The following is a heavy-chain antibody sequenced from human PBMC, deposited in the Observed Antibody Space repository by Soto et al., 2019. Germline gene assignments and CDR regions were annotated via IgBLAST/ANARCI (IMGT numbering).Heavy chain of an antibody. J-gene: IGHJ4*02. CDR2: IHYSGST. CDR1: GGSIRDTIYY. Sequence: SETLSLTCTVSGGSIRDTIYYWGWIRQPPGKGLEWIGSIHYSGSTHYNPSLKSRVTISVDPSKSQFSLNLTSVTPADTSVYYCARHMRAVVAPLAYWGQGTVVTVSS. V-gene: IGHV4-39*01. CDR3: ARHMRAVVAPLAY. D-gene: IGHD3-22*01.